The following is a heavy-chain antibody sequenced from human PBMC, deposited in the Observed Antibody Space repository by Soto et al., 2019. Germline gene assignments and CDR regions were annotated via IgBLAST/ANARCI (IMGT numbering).Heavy chain of an antibody. D-gene: IGHD6-19*01. Sequence: GGSLRLSCAASGFTFSSYAMHWVRQAPGKGLEWVAVISYDGSNKYYADSVKGRFTISRDNSKNTLYLQMNSLRAEDTAVYYCAREASSGWSQSAFDIWGQGTMVTVS. V-gene: IGHV3-30-3*01. CDR1: GFTFSSYA. CDR3: AREASSGWSQSAFDI. CDR2: ISYDGSNK. J-gene: IGHJ3*02.